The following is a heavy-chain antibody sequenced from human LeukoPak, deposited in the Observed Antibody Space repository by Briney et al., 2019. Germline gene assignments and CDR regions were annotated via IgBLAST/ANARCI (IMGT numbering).Heavy chain of an antibody. CDR1: GYTFTSYD. Sequence: ASVKVSCKASGYTFTSYDINWVRQATGQGLEWMGWMNPNSGNTGYAQKFQGRVTMTRNTSISTAYMELSSLRSEDTAVYYCARRYCSSTSCSLYYFDYWGQGTLVTVSS. D-gene: IGHD2-2*01. J-gene: IGHJ4*02. CDR3: ARRYCSSTSCSLYYFDY. V-gene: IGHV1-8*01. CDR2: MNPNSGNT.